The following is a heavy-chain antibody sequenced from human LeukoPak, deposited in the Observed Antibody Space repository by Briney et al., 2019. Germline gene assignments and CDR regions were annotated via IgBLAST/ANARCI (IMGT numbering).Heavy chain of an antibody. CDR2: INSDGSST. CDR3: HAYCSGGSCYSLS. CDR1: GFTFSSYW. V-gene: IGHV3-74*01. J-gene: IGHJ5*02. D-gene: IGHD2-15*01. Sequence: GGSLRLSCAASGFTFSSYWMHWVRQAPGKGLVWVSRINSDGSSTSYADSVKGRFTISRDNAKNSLYLQMNSLRAKDTAVYYCHAYCSGGSCYSLSWGQGTLVTVSS.